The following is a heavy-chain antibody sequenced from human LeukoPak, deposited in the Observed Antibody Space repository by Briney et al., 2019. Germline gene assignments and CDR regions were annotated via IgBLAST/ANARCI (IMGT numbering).Heavy chain of an antibody. CDR1: GFTVSSNY. CDR3: ARDGYYYVSGSYFGY. J-gene: IGHJ4*02. D-gene: IGHD3-10*01. V-gene: IGHV3-66*01. Sequence: GGSLRLSCAASGFTVSSNYMSWVRQAPGKGLEWVSVIYSGGSTYYADSVKGRFTVSRDNSKNTLYLQMNSLRAEDTAVYYCARDGYYYVSGSYFGYWGQGTLVTVSS. CDR2: IYSGGST.